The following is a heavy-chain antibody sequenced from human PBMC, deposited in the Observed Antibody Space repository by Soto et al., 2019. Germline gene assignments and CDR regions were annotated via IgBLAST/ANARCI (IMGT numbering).Heavy chain of an antibody. CDR3: ARDSSASATSYSFDN. Sequence: QVQLVQSGAEVKKPGASVKVSCKAPGYKFINHYMHSVRQAPGVGLEWMGIINPNGGGTDYSHRFQGRVTMTRDPFANIVHMELSSLRSEDTGVYFCARDSSASATSYSFDNWGQGTLVTVSS. CDR1: GYKFINHY. V-gene: IGHV1-46*01. CDR2: INPNGGGT. J-gene: IGHJ4*02. D-gene: IGHD6-25*01.